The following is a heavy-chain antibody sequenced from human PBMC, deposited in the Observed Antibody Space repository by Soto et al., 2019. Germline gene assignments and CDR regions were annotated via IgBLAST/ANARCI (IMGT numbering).Heavy chain of an antibody. J-gene: IGHJ5*02. CDR2: IYHSGST. Sequence: PSETLSLTCAVSGGSISSGGYSWSWILQPPGKGLEWIGYIYHSGSTYYNPSLKSRVTISVDRSKNQFSLKLSSVTAADTAVYYCARGPNWFDPWGQGTLVTVSS. CDR3: ARGPNWFDP. V-gene: IGHV4-30-2*01. CDR1: GGSISSGGYS.